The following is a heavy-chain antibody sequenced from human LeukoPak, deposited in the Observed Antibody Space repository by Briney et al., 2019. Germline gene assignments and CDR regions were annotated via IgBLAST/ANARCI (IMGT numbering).Heavy chain of an antibody. CDR2: ISPSGTNT. D-gene: IGHD2-2*01. Sequence: GGSLRLSCAACRATFSSYTKSWVRQAPGKGLEWISGISPSGTNTYHANSVKGRFTISRDNPKNTLYLQMNSLRADDTAIYYCAKDLDCSSSSCGALDMWGPGTMVTVSS. V-gene: IGHV3-23*01. CDR3: AKDLDCSSSSCGALDM. CDR1: RATFSSYT. J-gene: IGHJ3*02.